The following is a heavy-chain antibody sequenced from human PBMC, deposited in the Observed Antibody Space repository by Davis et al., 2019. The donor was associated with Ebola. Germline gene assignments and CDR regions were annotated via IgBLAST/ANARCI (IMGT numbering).Heavy chain of an antibody. J-gene: IGHJ4*02. V-gene: IGHV3-73*01. CDR3: ARDSGPNFDY. Sequence: GESLKISCAASGFTFSSYSMHWVRQASGKGLEWVGRIRSKANSYATAYAASVKGRFTISRDDSKNTAYLQMNSLKTEDTAVYYCARDSGPNFDYWGQGTLVTVSS. CDR2: IRSKANSYAT. CDR1: GFTFSSYS. D-gene: IGHD6-19*01.